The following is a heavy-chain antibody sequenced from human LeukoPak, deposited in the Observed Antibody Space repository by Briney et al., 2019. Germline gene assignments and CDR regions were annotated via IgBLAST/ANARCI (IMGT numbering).Heavy chain of an antibody. D-gene: IGHD2-2*01. Sequence: PGGSLRLSCAASGFTFSSYSMNWVRQAPEMGLEWVSYISYRSDSIYYADSVKGRFTISRDNAKNSLYLQMNSLRAEDTAVYYCARDHCSSTSCYRHYYYMDVWGKGTTVTVSS. CDR1: GFTFSSYS. J-gene: IGHJ6*03. CDR2: ISYRSDSI. CDR3: ARDHCSSTSCYRHYYYMDV. V-gene: IGHV3-48*04.